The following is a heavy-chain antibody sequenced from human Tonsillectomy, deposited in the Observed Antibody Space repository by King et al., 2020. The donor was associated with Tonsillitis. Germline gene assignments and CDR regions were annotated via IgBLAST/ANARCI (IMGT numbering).Heavy chain of an antibody. J-gene: IGHJ4*02. CDR1: GFTFSSYS. V-gene: IGHV3-21*01. CDR2: ISSSSSYI. Sequence: VQLVESGGGLVKPGGSLRLSSAASGFTFSSYSMNWVRQAPGKGLEWVSSISSSSSYIYYADSVKGRFTISRDNAKNSLYLQMNSLRAEDTAVYYCARSLDDSSGYYPYYFDYWGQGTLVTVSS. D-gene: IGHD3-22*01. CDR3: ARSLDDSSGYYPYYFDY.